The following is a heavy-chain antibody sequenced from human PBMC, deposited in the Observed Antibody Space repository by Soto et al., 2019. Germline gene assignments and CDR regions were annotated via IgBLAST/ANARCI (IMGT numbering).Heavy chain of an antibody. CDR2: INHSGST. D-gene: IGHD4-4*01. J-gene: IGHJ6*03. CDR3: ARVTVTEYYYYYYYMDV. CDR1: GGSFSGYY. Sequence: PSETLSLTCAVYGGSFSGYYWSWIRQPPGKGLEWIGEINHSGSTNYNPSLKSRVTISVDTSKNQFSLKLSSVTAADTAVYYCARVTVTEYYYYYYYMDVWGKGTTVTVSS. V-gene: IGHV4-34*01.